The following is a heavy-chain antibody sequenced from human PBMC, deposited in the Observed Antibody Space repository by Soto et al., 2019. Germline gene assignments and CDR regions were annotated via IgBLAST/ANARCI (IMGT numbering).Heavy chain of an antibody. V-gene: IGHV3-13*01. Sequence: EVQLVESGGGLVQPGGSLRLSCAASGFTFSSYDMHWVRQATGKGLEWVSAIGTAGDTYYPGSVKGRFTISRENAKNSLYLQMNSLRAGDTAVYYCARGRRREYSGSYGTEFDYWGQGTLVTVSS. CDR1: GFTFSSYD. D-gene: IGHD1-26*01. J-gene: IGHJ4*02. CDR2: IGTAGDT. CDR3: ARGRRREYSGSYGTEFDY.